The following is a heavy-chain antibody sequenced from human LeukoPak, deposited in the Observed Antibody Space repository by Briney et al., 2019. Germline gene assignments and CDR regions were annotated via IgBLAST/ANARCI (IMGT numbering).Heavy chain of an antibody. J-gene: IGHJ4*02. V-gene: IGHV3-15*01. CDR2: IKSKTDGGTV. CDR3: IVSNYYSSGSYNFDS. D-gene: IGHD3-10*01. CDR1: GFSFSSAW. Sequence: GGSLRLSCAASGFSFSSAWMTWVRQPPGKGLEWVGRIKSKTDGGTVGYAAPVKGRFTISRDDSINTLYLQVNSLKTEDTAMYYCIVSNYYSSGSYNFDSWGQGTLVTVSS.